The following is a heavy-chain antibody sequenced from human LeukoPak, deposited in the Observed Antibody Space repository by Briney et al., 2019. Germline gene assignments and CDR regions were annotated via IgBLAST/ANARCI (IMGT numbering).Heavy chain of an antibody. Sequence: QSGGSLRLSCAASGFTFSSYAVHWVRQAPGKGLEWVAVISYDGSNKYYADSVKGRFTISRDNSKNTLYLQMNSLRAEDTAVYYCAKDRCSSTSCYSDYWGQGTLVTVSS. D-gene: IGHD2-2*01. CDR1: GFTFSSYA. V-gene: IGHV3-30-3*01. CDR2: ISYDGSNK. CDR3: AKDRCSSTSCYSDY. J-gene: IGHJ4*02.